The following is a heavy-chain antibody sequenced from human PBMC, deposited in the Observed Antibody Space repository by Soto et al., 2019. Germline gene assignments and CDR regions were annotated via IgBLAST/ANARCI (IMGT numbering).Heavy chain of an antibody. CDR3: ARDPTGIAAAVPFDY. J-gene: IGHJ4*02. CDR1: GGSISSSNW. Sequence: NPSETLSLTCAVSGGSISSSNWWSWVRQPPGKGLEWIGEIYHSGSTNYNPSLKSRVTISVDKSKNQFSLKLSSVTAADTAVYYCARDPTGIAAAVPFDYWGQGTLVTVSS. V-gene: IGHV4-4*02. D-gene: IGHD6-13*01. CDR2: IYHSGST.